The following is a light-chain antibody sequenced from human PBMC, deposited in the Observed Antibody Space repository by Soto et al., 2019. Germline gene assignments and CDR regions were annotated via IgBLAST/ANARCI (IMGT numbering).Light chain of an antibody. CDR2: SAN. CDR3: ASGDDSLNGPV. Sequence: QSVLTQPPSASGTPGQRVTLSCTGSSSNIGSNTVNWYQQLPGTAPKLLIYSANQRPSGVPDRFSGSKSGTSASLAISGLQSEDEDDYYCASGDDSLNGPVFGGGTKLTVL. V-gene: IGLV1-44*01. CDR1: SSNIGSNT. J-gene: IGLJ2*01.